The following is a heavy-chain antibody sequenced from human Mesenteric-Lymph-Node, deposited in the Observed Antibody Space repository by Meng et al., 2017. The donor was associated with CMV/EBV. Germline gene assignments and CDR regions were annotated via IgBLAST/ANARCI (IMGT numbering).Heavy chain of an antibody. CDR2: IIPIFGTA. D-gene: IGHD6-13*01. V-gene: IGHV1-69*05. CDR3: ARGRQQYYYGMDV. CDR1: GGTFSSYA. J-gene: IGHJ6*02. Sequence: SVKVSCKASGGTFSSYAISWVRQAPGQGLEWMGGIIPIFGTANYAQKFQGRVTITTDESTSTAYMELSSLRSEDTAVYYCARGRQQYYYGMDVWGQGTLVTVSS.